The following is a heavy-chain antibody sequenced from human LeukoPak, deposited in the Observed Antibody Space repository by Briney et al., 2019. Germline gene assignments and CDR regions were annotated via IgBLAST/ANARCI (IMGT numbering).Heavy chain of an antibody. CDR1: GGSISSGSYY. Sequence: PSQTLSLTCTVSGGSISSGSYYWSWIRQPAGTGLEWIGRIYTSGSTNYNPSLKSRVTISVDTSKNQFSLKLSSVTAADTAVYYCARGTVADFDYWGQGTLVTVSS. CDR2: IYTSGST. J-gene: IGHJ4*02. CDR3: ARGTVADFDY. V-gene: IGHV4-61*02. D-gene: IGHD6-19*01.